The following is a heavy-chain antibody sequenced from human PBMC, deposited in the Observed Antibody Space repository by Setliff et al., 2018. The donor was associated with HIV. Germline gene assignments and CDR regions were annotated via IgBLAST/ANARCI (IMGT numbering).Heavy chain of an antibody. CDR1: GFTFSNAW. J-gene: IGHJ4*02. D-gene: IGHD3-22*01. Sequence: PGGSLRLSCAASGFTFSNAWMNWVRQAPGKGLEWLGQIKSAINRHATVYAASMEGKFTISGDDSKSIVYVQMNSLKTEDTAVYFCTGYYDSSGYYYGVDYWGQGTLVTVSS. V-gene: IGHV3-15*07. CDR2: IKSAINRHAT. CDR3: TGYYDSSGYYYGVDY.